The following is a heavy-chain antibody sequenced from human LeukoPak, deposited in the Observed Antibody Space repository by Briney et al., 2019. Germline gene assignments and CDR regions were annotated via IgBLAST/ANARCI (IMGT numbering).Heavy chain of an antibody. V-gene: IGHV4-59*08. CDR3: ARLGFSSFEFDH. Sequence: SETLSLTCTVSGGSITSDYWSWIRQPPGKGLEWVGCIYYRGNTDYNPSLKSRVTMSVDTSKSQFSLRLTSVTAADTAVYYCARLGFSSFEFDHWGQGTLVSVSS. CDR2: IYYRGNT. J-gene: IGHJ4*02. D-gene: IGHD2-15*01. CDR1: GGSITSDY.